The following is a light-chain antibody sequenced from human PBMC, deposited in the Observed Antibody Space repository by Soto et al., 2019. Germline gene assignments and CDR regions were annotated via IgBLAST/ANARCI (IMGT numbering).Light chain of an antibody. CDR2: EVS. CDR1: SRDIGGYNY. Sequence: QSVLAQPPSASGSPGQSVTISCTGTSRDIGGYNYVSWYQQHPGKAPKLMIYEVSKRPSGVPDRFSGSKSGNTASLTVSGLQADDEADYYCSSYAGSNNYVFGSGTKATVL. V-gene: IGLV2-8*01. J-gene: IGLJ1*01. CDR3: SSYAGSNNYV.